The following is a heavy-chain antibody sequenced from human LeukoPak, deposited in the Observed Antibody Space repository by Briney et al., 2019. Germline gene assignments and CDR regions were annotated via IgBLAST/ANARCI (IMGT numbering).Heavy chain of an antibody. CDR1: GFTFSSYW. D-gene: IGHD3-22*01. Sequence: PGGSLRLSCAASGFTFSSYWMHWVRQAPGKGLVWVSRINSDGSSTSYADSVKGRFTISRDNAKNTLYLQMNRLRAEDTAVYYCARNLVSSGYYYEPLDYWGQGTLVTVSS. CDR3: ARNLVSSGYYYEPLDY. J-gene: IGHJ4*02. V-gene: IGHV3-74*01. CDR2: INSDGSST.